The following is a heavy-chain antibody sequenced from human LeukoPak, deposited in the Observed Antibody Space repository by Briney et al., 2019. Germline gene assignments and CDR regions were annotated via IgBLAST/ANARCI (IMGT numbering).Heavy chain of an antibody. V-gene: IGHV1-69*01. D-gene: IGHD3-22*01. CDR2: IIPIFGTA. CDR3: ARAGQAHDSSGYYLYYYYYYMDV. CDR1: GGTFSSYA. J-gene: IGHJ6*03. Sequence: GASVKVSCKASGGTFSSYAISWVRQAPGQGLEWMGGIIPIFGTANYAQKFQGRVTITADESTSTAYMELSSLRSEDTAVYYCARAGQAHDSSGYYLYYYYYYMDVWGKGTTVTISS.